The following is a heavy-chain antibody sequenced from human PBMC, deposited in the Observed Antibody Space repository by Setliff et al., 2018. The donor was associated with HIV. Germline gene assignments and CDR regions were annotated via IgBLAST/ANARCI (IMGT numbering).Heavy chain of an antibody. CDR3: ASEARTRSTYYYSMDV. V-gene: IGHV4-39*01. D-gene: IGHD2-2*01. CDR1: NGSIRRSSSFY. Sequence: PSETLSLTCTVSNGSIRRSSSFYWGWVRQPPGKGLEWIGSIYHRGNAYYNPSLKSRVTMSVDTSKNQFSLKLTSLTAADTAVYYCASEARTRSTYYYSMDVWGKGTTVTVSS. J-gene: IGHJ6*03. CDR2: IYHRGNA.